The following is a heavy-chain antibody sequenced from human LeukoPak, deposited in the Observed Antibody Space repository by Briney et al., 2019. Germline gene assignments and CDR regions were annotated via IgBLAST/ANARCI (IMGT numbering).Heavy chain of an antibody. CDR2: ISSSSSYI. J-gene: IGHJ4*02. Sequence: GGSLRLSCAASGFTFSSYSMNWVRQAPGKGLEWVSSISSSSSYIYYADSVKGRFTISRDNSKNTLYLQMNSLRAEDTAVYYCAKNQLLPDFDYWGQGTLVTVSS. CDR1: GFTFSSYS. CDR3: AKNQLLPDFDY. D-gene: IGHD2-2*01. V-gene: IGHV3-21*04.